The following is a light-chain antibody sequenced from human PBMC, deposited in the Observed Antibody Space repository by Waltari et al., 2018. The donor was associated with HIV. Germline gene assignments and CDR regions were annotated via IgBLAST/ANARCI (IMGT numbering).Light chain of an antibody. Sequence: QSVLTQPPSASGTPGQRVTISCSGSSSNIGAGYHVHWYQQLPGTAPKLLIYGNSNRPSGVPDRFSGSKSGTSASLAITGLQAEDEADYYCQSYDSSLGGSVFGGGTNLTVL. J-gene: IGLJ2*01. V-gene: IGLV1-40*01. CDR2: GNS. CDR3: QSYDSSLGGSV. CDR1: SSNIGAGYH.